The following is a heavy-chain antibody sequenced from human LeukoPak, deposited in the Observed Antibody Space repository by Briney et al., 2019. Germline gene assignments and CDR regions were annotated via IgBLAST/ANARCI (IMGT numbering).Heavy chain of an antibody. CDR1: GGSISSYY. Sequence: SETLSLTCTVSGGSISSYYWSWIRQPAGKGLEWIGRVYTSGNTNVNPSLRSRVTISVDTSKNQFSLKLNSVTAADTAVYYCARQPLGVSPLDYWGQGTLVTVSS. D-gene: IGHD5/OR15-5a*01. CDR3: ARQPLGVSPLDY. CDR2: VYTSGNT. V-gene: IGHV4-4*07. J-gene: IGHJ4*02.